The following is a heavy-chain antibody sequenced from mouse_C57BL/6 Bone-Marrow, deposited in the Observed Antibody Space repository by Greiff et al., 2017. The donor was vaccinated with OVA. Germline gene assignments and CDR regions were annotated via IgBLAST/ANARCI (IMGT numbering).Heavy chain of an antibody. D-gene: IGHD1-1*01. CDR3: ARDYYGSSHYAMDY. Sequence: EVKLVESGGGLVKPGGSLKLSCAASGFTFSSYAMSWVRQTPEKSLEWVATISDGGSYTYYPDHVKGRFTISRDNAKNNLYLQMSHLKSEDTAMYYCARDYYGSSHYAMDYWGQGTSVTVSS. V-gene: IGHV5-4*01. CDR1: GFTFSSYA. CDR2: ISDGGSYT. J-gene: IGHJ4*01.